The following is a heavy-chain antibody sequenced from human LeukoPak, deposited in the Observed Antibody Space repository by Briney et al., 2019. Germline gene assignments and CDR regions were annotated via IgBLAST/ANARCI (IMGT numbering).Heavy chain of an antibody. CDR2: IIDSGNSI. CDR1: GFTFSSYW. J-gene: IGHJ4*02. Sequence: GGSLRLSCAASGFTFSSYWMSWVRQAPGKGLEWVSTIIDSGNSIYYADSAEGRFTISRDNSKNTLYLQMNSLRAGDTAVYYCAKDPIFSGSYGVFDYWGLGTLVTVSS. CDR3: AKDPIFSGSYGVFDY. D-gene: IGHD1-26*01. V-gene: IGHV3-23*01.